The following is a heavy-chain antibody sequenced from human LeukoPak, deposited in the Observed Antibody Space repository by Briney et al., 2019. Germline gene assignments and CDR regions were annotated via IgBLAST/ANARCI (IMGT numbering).Heavy chain of an antibody. CDR1: GFTFSSYA. D-gene: IGHD2-15*01. V-gene: IGHV3-23*01. Sequence: GGSLRLSCAASGFTFSSYAMSWVRQAPGKGLEWVSAISGSGGSTYYADSVKGRFTISRDNSKITLYLQMNSLRAEDTAVYYCAKDPYCSGGSCYGAEYFQHWGQGTLVTVSS. CDR2: ISGSGGST. CDR3: AKDPYCSGGSCYGAEYFQH. J-gene: IGHJ1*01.